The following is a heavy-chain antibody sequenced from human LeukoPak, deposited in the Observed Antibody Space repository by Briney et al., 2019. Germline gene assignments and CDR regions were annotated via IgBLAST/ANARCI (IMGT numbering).Heavy chain of an antibody. J-gene: IGHJ3*01. V-gene: IGHV4-34*01. D-gene: IGHD4-17*01. CDR3: AREPEPQDYGDTVNAYDL. Sequence: SETLSLTCAVYGGSLSGHYWSWMRRSPGKGLEWIGDIHHDGRTKYSPSLKSRVTILLDTSKNEVSLRLTPVTAADTALYFCAREPEPQDYGDTVNAYDLWGQGTMVIVSS. CDR2: IHHDGRT. CDR1: GGSLSGHY.